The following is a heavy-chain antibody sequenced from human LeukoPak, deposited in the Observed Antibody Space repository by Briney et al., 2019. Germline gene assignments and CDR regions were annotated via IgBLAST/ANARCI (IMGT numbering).Heavy chain of an antibody. CDR1: GGSFSGYY. Sequence: SETLSLTCAVYGGSFSGYYWSWLRQHPGKGLEWIGYIYYSGSTYYNPSLKSRVTISVDTSKNQFSLKLSSVTAADTAVYYCARARNERPAEGYYYGMDVWGQGTTVTVSS. J-gene: IGHJ6*02. CDR2: IYYSGST. V-gene: IGHV4-31*11. CDR3: ARARNERPAEGYYYGMDV. D-gene: IGHD2-2*01.